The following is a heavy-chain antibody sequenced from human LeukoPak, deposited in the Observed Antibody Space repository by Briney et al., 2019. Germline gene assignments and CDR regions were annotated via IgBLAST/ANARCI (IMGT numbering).Heavy chain of an antibody. Sequence: ASVKVSCKASGYTFTSYYMHWVRQAPGQGLEWMGIINPSGGSTSYAQKFQGRVTMTRDTSTSTVYMELSSLRSEDTAVYYCARDMEYSSSSGTESDYWGQGTLVTVSS. CDR3: ARDMEYSSSSGTESDY. CDR2: INPSGGST. V-gene: IGHV1-46*01. CDR1: GYTFTSYY. D-gene: IGHD6-6*01. J-gene: IGHJ4*02.